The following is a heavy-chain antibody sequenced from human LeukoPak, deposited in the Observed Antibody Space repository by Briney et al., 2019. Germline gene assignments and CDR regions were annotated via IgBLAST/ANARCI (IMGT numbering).Heavy chain of an antibody. Sequence: GGSLRLSCAASGFTFNDYSMNWVRQAPGKGLEWVSYISSSSSTRYNVDSVKGRFTISRENAKNSLYLQMNSLRTDDTAVYYCVKDRKSRDLDSLDIWGQGTMVTVSS. J-gene: IGHJ3*02. V-gene: IGHV3-48*04. CDR2: ISSSSSTR. D-gene: IGHD5-24*01. CDR3: VKDRKSRDLDSLDI. CDR1: GFTFNDYS.